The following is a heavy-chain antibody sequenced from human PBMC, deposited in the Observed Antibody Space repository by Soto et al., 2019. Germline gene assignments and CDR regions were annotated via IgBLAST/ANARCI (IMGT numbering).Heavy chain of an antibody. V-gene: IGHV4-31*03. D-gene: IGHD1-26*01. J-gene: IGHJ3*02. CDR2: IYYRGST. Sequence: QVQLQESGPGLVKPSQTLSLTCTVSGGSISSGGYYWSWIRQHPGKGLEWIGYIYYRGSTYYNPSLKSRVTISVDTSKNQFSLKLSSVTAADTAVYYCARDTESGSYPHDAFDIWGQGTMVTVSS. CDR3: ARDTESGSYPHDAFDI. CDR1: GGSISSGGYY.